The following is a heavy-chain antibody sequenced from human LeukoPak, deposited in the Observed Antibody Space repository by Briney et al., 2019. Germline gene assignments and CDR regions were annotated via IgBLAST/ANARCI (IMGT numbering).Heavy chain of an antibody. CDR1: GAFITNSHW. CDR2: IYYSGST. Sequence: SGTLSLTCAVSGAFITNSHWWSWARQPPGKGLEWIGCIYYSGSTKYNPSLKSRVTMSEDTSKNQFSLRLSSVTAADTAVYYCARHSSGYYGNTFDTWGQGTMVTVSS. V-gene: IGHV4-4*02. D-gene: IGHD3-22*01. CDR3: ARHSSGYYGNTFDT. J-gene: IGHJ3*02.